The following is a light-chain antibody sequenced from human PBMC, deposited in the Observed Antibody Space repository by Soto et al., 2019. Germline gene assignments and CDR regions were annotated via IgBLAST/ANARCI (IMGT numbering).Light chain of an antibody. CDR1: SSNIGSNS. Sequence: QSVLTQPPSASGTPGQRVTISCSGSSSNIGSNSVNWYHRLPGTAPRLLIYSDDQRPSGIPDRFSGSKSGTSASLAISGLQSEDEADYFCAAWNDNPNGPGYVFGTGTKLTVL. J-gene: IGLJ1*01. CDR2: SDD. V-gene: IGLV1-44*01. CDR3: AAWNDNPNGPGYV.